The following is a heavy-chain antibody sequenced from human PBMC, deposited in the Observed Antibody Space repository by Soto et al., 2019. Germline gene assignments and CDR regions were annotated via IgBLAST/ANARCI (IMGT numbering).Heavy chain of an antibody. CDR3: AKDHFEWGGIAVAGTPVGGWFDP. CDR1: GGSISSYS. D-gene: IGHD6-19*01. CDR2: INDSGST. J-gene: IGHJ5*02. Sequence: ASETLSLTCTVSGGSISSYSWSWIRQPPGKGLECIGYINDSGSTNYNASLKSRVTISVDTSENQFSLKLSSVTAADTAVYYCAKDHFEWGGIAVAGTPVGGWFDPWGQGTLVTVSS. V-gene: IGHV4-59*01.